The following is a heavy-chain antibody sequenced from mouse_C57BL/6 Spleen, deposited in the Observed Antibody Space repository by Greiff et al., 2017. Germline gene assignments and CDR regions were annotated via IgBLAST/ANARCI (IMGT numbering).Heavy chain of an antibody. CDR2: IDPSDSYT. CDR3: ARKYYGKGFDY. CDR1: GYTFTSYW. D-gene: IGHD1-1*01. V-gene: IGHV1-69*01. Sequence: VQLQQPGAELVMPGASVKLSCKASGYTFTSYWMHWVKQRPGQGLEWIGEIDPSDSYTNYNQKFKGKSTLTVDKSSSTAYMQLSSLTSEDSAVYYCARKYYGKGFDYWGQGTTLTVSS. J-gene: IGHJ2*01.